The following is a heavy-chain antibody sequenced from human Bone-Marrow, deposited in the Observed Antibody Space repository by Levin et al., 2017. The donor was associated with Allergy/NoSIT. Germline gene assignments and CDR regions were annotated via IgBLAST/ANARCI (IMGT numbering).Heavy chain of an antibody. D-gene: IGHD6-13*01. CDR3: AKGGTYSSSFD. V-gene: IGHV3-30*18. CDR1: GFTFSSYG. J-gene: IGHJ4*02. CDR2: ISYDGSNK. Sequence: GESLKISCAASGFTFSSYGMHWVRQAPGKGLEWVAVISYDGSNKYYADSVKGRFTISRDNSKNTLYLQMNSLRAEDTAVYYCAKGGTYSSSFDWGQGTLVTVSS.